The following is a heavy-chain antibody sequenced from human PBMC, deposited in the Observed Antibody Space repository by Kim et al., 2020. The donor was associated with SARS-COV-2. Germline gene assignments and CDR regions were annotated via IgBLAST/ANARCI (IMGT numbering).Heavy chain of an antibody. CDR1: GYTFTGYY. CDR2: INPNSGGT. Sequence: ASVKVSCKASGYTFTGYYMHWVRQAPGQGLEWMGWINPNSGGTNYAQKFQGRVTMTRDTSISTAYMELSRLRSDDTAVYYCARRESYTIFVYYYYYGMDVWGQGTTVTVSS. D-gene: IGHD3-3*01. V-gene: IGHV1-2*02. J-gene: IGHJ6*02. CDR3: ARRESYTIFVYYYYYGMDV.